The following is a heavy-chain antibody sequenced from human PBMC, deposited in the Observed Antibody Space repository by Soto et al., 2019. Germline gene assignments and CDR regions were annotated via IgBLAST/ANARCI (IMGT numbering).Heavy chain of an antibody. Sequence: SVKVSCKASGGTFSSYAISWVRQAPGQGLEWMGGIIPIFGTANYAQKFQGRVTITADESTSTAYMELSSLRSEDTAVYYCARAGIWSGYSLGFNWFDPGGQGTLVTVPS. V-gene: IGHV1-69*13. CDR1: GGTFSSYA. CDR3: ARAGIWSGYSLGFNWFDP. CDR2: IIPIFGTA. D-gene: IGHD3-3*01. J-gene: IGHJ5*02.